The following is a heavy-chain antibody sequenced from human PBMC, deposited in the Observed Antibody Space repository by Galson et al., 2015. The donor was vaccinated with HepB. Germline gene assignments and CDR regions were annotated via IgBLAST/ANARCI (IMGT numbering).Heavy chain of an antibody. D-gene: IGHD3-3*01. CDR3: AREGADYDFWSGYKYYYYGMDV. J-gene: IGHJ6*02. CDR2: ISYDGSNK. CDR1: GFTFSSYG. V-gene: IGHV3-30*03. Sequence: SLRLSCAASGFTFSSYGMHWVRQAPGKGLEWVAVISYDGSNKYYADSVKGRFTISRDNSKNTLYLQMNSLRAEDTAVYYCAREGADYDFWSGYKYYYYGMDVWGQGTTVTVSS.